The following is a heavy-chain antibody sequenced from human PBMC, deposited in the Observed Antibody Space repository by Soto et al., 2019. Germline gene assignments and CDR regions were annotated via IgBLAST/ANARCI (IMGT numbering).Heavy chain of an antibody. CDR2: FDPEDGET. D-gene: IGHD1-1*01. CDR1: GYTLTELS. V-gene: IGHV1-24*01. CDR3: ATGSYNWNDGGFDP. Sequence: ASVKVSCKVSGYTLTELSMHWVRQAPGKGLEWMGGFDPEDGETIYAQKFQGRVTMTEDTSTNTAYMELSSLRPEDTAVYYCATGSYNWNDGGFDPWGQGTLVTVSS. J-gene: IGHJ5*02.